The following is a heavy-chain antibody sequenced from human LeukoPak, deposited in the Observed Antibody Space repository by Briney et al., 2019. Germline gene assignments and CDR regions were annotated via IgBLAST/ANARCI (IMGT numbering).Heavy chain of an antibody. D-gene: IGHD1-26*01. CDR2: ISSSSSYI. J-gene: IGHJ4*02. CDR3: ARMGSVAFDY. CDR1: GFTFSSYS. V-gene: IGHV3-21*01. Sequence: GGSLRLSCAASGFTFSSYSMNWVRQAPGKGLEWVSSISSSSSYIYYADSVKGRFTISRDSAKNSLYLQMNSLRAEDTAVYYCARMGSVAFDYWGQGTLVTVSS.